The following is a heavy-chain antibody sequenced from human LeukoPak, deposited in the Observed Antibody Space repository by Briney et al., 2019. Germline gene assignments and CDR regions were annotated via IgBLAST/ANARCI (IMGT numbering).Heavy chain of an antibody. Sequence: SETLSLTCTVSGGSISSSSYYWGWIRQPPRKGLEWIGSIYYSGSTYYNPSLKSRVTISVDTSKNQFSLKLSSVTAADTAVYYCARDLGDIWNYGRGPFDYWGQGTLVTVSS. V-gene: IGHV4-39*07. D-gene: IGHD1-7*01. J-gene: IGHJ4*02. CDR3: ARDLGDIWNYGRGPFDY. CDR2: IYYSGST. CDR1: GGSISSSSYY.